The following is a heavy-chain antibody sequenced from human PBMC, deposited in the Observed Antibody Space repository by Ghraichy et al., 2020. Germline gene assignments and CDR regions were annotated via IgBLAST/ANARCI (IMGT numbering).Heavy chain of an antibody. CDR1: GGSISSSSYY. D-gene: IGHD2-2*01. Sequence: ETLSLTCTVSGGSISSSSYYWGWIRQPPGKGLEWIGSIYYSGSTYYNPSLKSRVTISVDTSKNQFSLKLSSVTAADTAVYYCALLVVPAAMGRSNWFDPWGQGTLVTVSS. CDR2: IYYSGST. V-gene: IGHV4-39*07. J-gene: IGHJ5*02. CDR3: ALLVVPAAMGRSNWFDP.